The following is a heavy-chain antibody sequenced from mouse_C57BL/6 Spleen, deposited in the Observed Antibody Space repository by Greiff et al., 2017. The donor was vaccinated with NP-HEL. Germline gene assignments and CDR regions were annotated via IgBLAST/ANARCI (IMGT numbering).Heavy chain of an antibody. Sequence: VQLQQSGAELVRPGASVTLSCKASGYTFTDYEMHWVKQTPVHGLEWIGAIDPETGGTAYNQKFKGKAILTADKSSSTAYMELRSLTSEDSAVYYCTRSGDDGYFFDYWGQGTTLTVSS. V-gene: IGHV1-15*01. D-gene: IGHD2-3*01. CDR2: IDPETGGT. CDR1: GYTFTDYE. CDR3: TRSGDDGYFFDY. J-gene: IGHJ2*01.